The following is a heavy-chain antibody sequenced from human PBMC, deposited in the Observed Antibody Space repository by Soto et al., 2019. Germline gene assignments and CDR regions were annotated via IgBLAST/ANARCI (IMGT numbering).Heavy chain of an antibody. J-gene: IGHJ4*02. CDR3: TRDWRINKSDVDY. CDR1: GASISSDGYY. V-gene: IGHV4-31*03. Sequence: PSETLSLTCSVSGASISSDGYYWSWIRQHPGKGLEWLGYIFYSGTIYYNPSLKSRVSISVDSSKKHFSLKLTSVTAADTAVYYCTRDWRINKSDVDYWGQGTLVTVSS. CDR2: IFYSGTI.